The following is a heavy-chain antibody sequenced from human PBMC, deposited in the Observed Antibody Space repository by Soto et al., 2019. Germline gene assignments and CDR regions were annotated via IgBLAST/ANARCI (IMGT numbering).Heavy chain of an antibody. CDR3: ARDLSYDSSGYGYY. D-gene: IGHD3-22*01. CDR2: IWYDGSNK. J-gene: IGHJ4*02. Sequence: QVQLLESGGGVVQPGRSLRLSCAASGFTFRSYGMHWVRQAPGKGLEWVAVIWYDGSNKYYADSVKGRFTISRDNSKNTLYLQMNSLRAEDTAVYYCARDLSYDSSGYGYYWGQGTLVTVSS. V-gene: IGHV3-33*01. CDR1: GFTFRSYG.